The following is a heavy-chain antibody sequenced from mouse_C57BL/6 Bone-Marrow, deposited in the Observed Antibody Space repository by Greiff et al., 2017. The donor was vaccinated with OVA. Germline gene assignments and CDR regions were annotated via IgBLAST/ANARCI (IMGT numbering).Heavy chain of an antibody. J-gene: IGHJ1*03. Sequence: QVQLQQSGAELVRPGASVTLSCKASGYTFTDYEMHWVKQTPVHGLEWIGAIDPETGGTAYNQKFKDKATLTADKSSSTAYMQLSSLTSEDSAVYYCARLMITGPWYFDVWGTGTTVTVSS. CDR3: ARLMITGPWYFDV. D-gene: IGHD2-4*01. V-gene: IGHV1-15*01. CDR1: GYTFTDYE. CDR2: IDPETGGT.